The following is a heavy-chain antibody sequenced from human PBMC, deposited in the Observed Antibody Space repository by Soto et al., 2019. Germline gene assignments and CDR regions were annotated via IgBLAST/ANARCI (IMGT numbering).Heavy chain of an antibody. D-gene: IGHD2-8*01. CDR1: GGRISRTSHH. V-gene: IGHV4-39*01. J-gene: IGHJ4*02. Sequence: ASETLSLTCTVSGGRISRTSHHWGWIRQPPGKGLEWIGSIYESGSTNYSPSLKSRVTISVDTSINEFSLKLNSVTAADTAAYYCARRVNGLKYGQFDYWGQGTLVTVSS. CDR3: ARRVNGLKYGQFDY. CDR2: IYESGST.